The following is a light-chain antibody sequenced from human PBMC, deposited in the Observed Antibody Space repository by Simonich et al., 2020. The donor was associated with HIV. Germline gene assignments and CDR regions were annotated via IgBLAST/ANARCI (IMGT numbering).Light chain of an antibody. Sequence: EIVMTQSPATLSVSPGERATLSCRASQSVSSHLAWYQQKPGQAPRLLIHGASTRATGIPARFSGSGSGTDFTLTISRLEPEDFVVYYCQQYGSSPLTFGGGTKVEIK. J-gene: IGKJ4*01. V-gene: IGKV3-15*01. CDR2: GAS. CDR3: QQYGSSPLT. CDR1: QSVSSH.